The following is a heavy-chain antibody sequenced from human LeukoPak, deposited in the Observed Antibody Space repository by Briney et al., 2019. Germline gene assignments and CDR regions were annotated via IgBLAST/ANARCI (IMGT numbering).Heavy chain of an antibody. CDR3: ARDSGGWYHWFDP. D-gene: IGHD6-19*01. J-gene: IGHJ5*02. Sequence: SETLSLTCTVSVGSISGSGYYWRWIRQPPGKGLAWIATIYYTRSTNYNPSLKSRIPISVETSKNHFSLKRTSVTAWDRACDICARDSGGWYHWFDPWGQGTLVTVSP. CDR1: VGSISGSGYY. CDR2: IYYTRST. V-gene: IGHV4-39*07.